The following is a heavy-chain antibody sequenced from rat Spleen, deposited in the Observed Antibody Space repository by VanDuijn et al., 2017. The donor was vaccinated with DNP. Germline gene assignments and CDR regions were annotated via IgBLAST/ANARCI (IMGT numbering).Heavy chain of an antibody. CDR3: ASRPPPTRGPFDY. V-gene: IGHV5-31*01. CDR2: ISNTGDHT. Sequence: EVQLVESGGGPVQPGRSLKLSCVASGFIFSNYWMTWIRQAPGKGLEWVASISNTGDHTYYSDSVKGRFTISRDNAKSTLYLQMDSLRSEDTATYYCASRPPPTRGPFDYWGQGVTVTVSS. D-gene: IGHD1-4*01. J-gene: IGHJ2*01. CDR1: GFIFSNYW.